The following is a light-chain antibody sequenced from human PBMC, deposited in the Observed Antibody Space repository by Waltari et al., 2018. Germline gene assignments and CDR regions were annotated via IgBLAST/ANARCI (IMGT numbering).Light chain of an antibody. V-gene: IGKV4-1*01. CDR3: QQYYSPPWT. CDR1: QSVLYHSNNHNY. Sequence: DTVMTQSPDSLAVSLGERATINCKSSQSVLYHSNNHNYLAWYQQKPGQPPRLLIYWASTRESGVPDRCSGSGSGTDFTLTISSLQAEDVAVYYCQQYYSPPWTFGQGTKVEIK. CDR2: WAS. J-gene: IGKJ1*01.